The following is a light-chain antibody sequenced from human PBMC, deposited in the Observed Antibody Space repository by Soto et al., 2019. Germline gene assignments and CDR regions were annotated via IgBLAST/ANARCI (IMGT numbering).Light chain of an antibody. V-gene: IGKV4-1*01. J-gene: IGKJ1*01. CDR1: QSVLYSSNNKNS. Sequence: DIVTTQSPDSLAVSLGERATINCKSSQSVLYSSNNKNSLVWYQQKPGQPPKLLIYWASTRESGVPDRFSGSGSGTDFTLTISSLQAEDVAVYYCQQYYSTPPTFGQGTKVEI. CDR3: QQYYSTPPT. CDR2: WAS.